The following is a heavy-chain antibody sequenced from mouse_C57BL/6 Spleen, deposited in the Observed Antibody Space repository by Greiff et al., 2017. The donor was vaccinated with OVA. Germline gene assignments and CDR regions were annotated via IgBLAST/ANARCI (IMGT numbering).Heavy chain of an antibody. CDR1: GFSLTSYG. D-gene: IGHD1-1*01. CDR3: ARVPNYYYGSSYEHYYAMDY. Sequence: VQLVESGPGLVQPSQSLSITCTVSGFSLTSYGVHWVRQSPGKGLEWLGVIWSGGSTDYNAAFISRLSISKDNSKSQVFFKMNSLQADDTAIYYCARVPNYYYGSSYEHYYAMDYWGQGTSVTVSS. J-gene: IGHJ4*01. V-gene: IGHV2-2*01. CDR2: IWSGGST.